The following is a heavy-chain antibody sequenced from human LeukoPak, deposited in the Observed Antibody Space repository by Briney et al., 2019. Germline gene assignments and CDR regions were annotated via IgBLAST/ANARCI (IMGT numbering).Heavy chain of an antibody. D-gene: IGHD1-26*01. CDR3: ARVSVGGRYFSYYFDY. CDR1: GFTFSTYE. J-gene: IGHJ4*02. Sequence: QPGGSLRLSCAASGFTFSTYEMNWVRQAPGKGLELVSYISRSGNTIYYADSVKGRFTISRDNAKNSLYLQMNSLRAEDTAVYYCARVSVGGRYFSYYFDYWGQGTLVTVSS. V-gene: IGHV3-48*03. CDR2: ISRSGNTI.